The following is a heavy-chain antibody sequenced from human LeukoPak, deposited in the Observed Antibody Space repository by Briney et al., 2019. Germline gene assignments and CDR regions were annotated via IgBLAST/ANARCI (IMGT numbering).Heavy chain of an antibody. J-gene: IGHJ3*02. Sequence: PSETLSPTCTVSGGSISSSSYYWGWIRQPPGKGLEWIGSIYYSGSTNYNPSLKSRVTISVDTSKNQFSLKLSSVTAADTAVYFCARGPYSYDSSGAFDIWGQGTMVTVSS. CDR3: ARGPYSYDSSGAFDI. CDR2: IYYSGST. CDR1: GGSISSSSYY. V-gene: IGHV4-39*07. D-gene: IGHD3-22*01.